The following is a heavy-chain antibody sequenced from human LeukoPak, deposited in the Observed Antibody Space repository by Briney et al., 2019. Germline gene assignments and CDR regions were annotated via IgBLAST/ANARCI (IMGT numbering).Heavy chain of an antibody. V-gene: IGHV1-3*01. CDR2: INAGNGST. CDR3: ARDEITMVRGVTNGMDV. J-gene: IGHJ6*04. CDR1: GYTFTSYA. D-gene: IGHD3-10*01. Sequence: RWASVKVSCKASGYTFTSYAMHWVRQAPGQRLEWMGWINAGNGSTKYSQKFQGRVTITRDTSASTAYMELSSLRSEDTAVYYCARDEITMVRGVTNGMDVWGKGTTVTVSS.